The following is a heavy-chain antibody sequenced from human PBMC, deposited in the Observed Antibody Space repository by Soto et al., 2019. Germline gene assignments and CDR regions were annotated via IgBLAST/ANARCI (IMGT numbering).Heavy chain of an antibody. CDR1: GDSISGSKYC. Sequence: QLRLQESGPGLVKPSETLSLSCSVSGDSISGSKYCWGWIRQPPGKGLEWIGAICYSGTTYYNPSLKSRVTISVDTSENHFSLKLNSVTAADMAVYYCAINCRDLWSAIDYWGQGTLVTVSS. V-gene: IGHV4-39*02. J-gene: IGHJ4*02. D-gene: IGHD3-3*01. CDR3: AINCRDLWSAIDY. CDR2: ICYSGTT.